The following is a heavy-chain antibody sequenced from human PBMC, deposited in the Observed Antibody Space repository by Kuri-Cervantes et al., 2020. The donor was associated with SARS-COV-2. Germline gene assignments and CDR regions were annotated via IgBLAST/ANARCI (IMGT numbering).Heavy chain of an antibody. CDR2: IWYDGSNK. Sequence: LSLTCAASGFTFSSYGVHWVRQAPGKGLEWVAVIWYDGSNKYYADSVKGRFTISRDNSKNTLYLQMNSLRAEDTAVYYCAKEYSYGLLTLDYWGQGTLVTVSS. CDR3: AKEYSYGLLTLDY. D-gene: IGHD5-18*01. CDR1: GFTFSSYG. V-gene: IGHV3-33*06. J-gene: IGHJ4*02.